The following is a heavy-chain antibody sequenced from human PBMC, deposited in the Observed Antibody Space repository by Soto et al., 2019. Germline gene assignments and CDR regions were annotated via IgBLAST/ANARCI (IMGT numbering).Heavy chain of an antibody. Sequence: QLQLQESGSGLVKPSQTLSLTCAVSGGSISSGGYSWSWIRQPPGKGLEWIGYIYHSGSTYYNPSLKSRLTTTADRSKNQSSLKLSSVTAADTAVYYCAGGPGVARNYWGQGTLVTVSS. CDR2: IYHSGST. V-gene: IGHV4-30-2*01. CDR1: GGSISSGGYS. CDR3: AGGPGVARNY. D-gene: IGHD5-12*01. J-gene: IGHJ4*02.